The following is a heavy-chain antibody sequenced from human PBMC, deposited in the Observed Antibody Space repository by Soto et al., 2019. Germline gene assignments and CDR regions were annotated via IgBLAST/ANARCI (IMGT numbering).Heavy chain of an antibody. CDR3: ARLAMVRGVTTYGMDV. Sequence: EVQLVQSGAEVKKPGEALSISCKGSGYSFTSYWIRWVRQMPGKGLEWMGRIDPSDSYTNYSPSFQGHVTISADKYISTAYLQWSSLKASETAMYYGARLAMVRGVTTYGMDVWGQGTTVTVSS. D-gene: IGHD3-10*01. J-gene: IGHJ6*02. CDR1: GYSFTSYW. CDR2: IDPSDSYT. V-gene: IGHV5-10-1*01.